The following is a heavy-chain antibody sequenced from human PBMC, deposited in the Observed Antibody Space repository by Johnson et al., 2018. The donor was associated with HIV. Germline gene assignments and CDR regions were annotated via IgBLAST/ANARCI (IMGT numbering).Heavy chain of an antibody. J-gene: IGHJ3*02. D-gene: IGHD3-22*01. CDR3: ARDRGYWDAFDI. CDR1: GFAFSSYA. V-gene: IGHV3-30*04. CDR2: ISYDGRDA. Sequence: QVQLVESGGGVVQPGTSLRLSCTASGFAFSSYALHWVRQAPGKGLEWVAVISYDGRDAYYADSVTGRFTSSRDNSKNTLYLQMNSLRAEDTAVYYCARDRGYWDAFDIWGQGTMVTVSS.